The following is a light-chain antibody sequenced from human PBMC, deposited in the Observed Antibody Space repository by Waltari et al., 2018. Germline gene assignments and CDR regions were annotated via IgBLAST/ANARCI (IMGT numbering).Light chain of an antibody. V-gene: IGLV2-11*01. J-gene: IGLJ3*02. CDR2: DVT. CDR1: SSDVGGFNY. Sequence: QSALTQPRSVSGSPGQSVTISCTGTSSDVGGFNYVSGYQQHPGQAPKRIVYDVTERASGVPDRFSGSKSGSTASLTISGLQADDEGDYHCCSYAGTSWVFGGGTKLTVL. CDR3: CSYAGTSWV.